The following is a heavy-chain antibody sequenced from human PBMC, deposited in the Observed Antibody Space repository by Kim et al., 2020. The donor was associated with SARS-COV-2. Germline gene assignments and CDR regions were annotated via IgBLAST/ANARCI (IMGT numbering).Heavy chain of an antibody. J-gene: IGHJ4*02. Sequence: YADSVTGRFTISRDNSKNMLFLQMNDLRAEDTAVYYCAKGDIYDSGGLFDFWGLGTLVTVSS. CDR3: AKGDIYDSGGLFDF. D-gene: IGHD3-22*01. V-gene: IGHV3-33*06.